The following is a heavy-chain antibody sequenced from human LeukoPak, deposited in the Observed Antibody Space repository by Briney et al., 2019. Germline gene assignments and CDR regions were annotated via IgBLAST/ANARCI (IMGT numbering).Heavy chain of an antibody. V-gene: IGHV3-30*18. CDR1: GFTFSSYG. D-gene: IGHD2-15*01. CDR3: AKDGLHRSGGSCYDY. J-gene: IGHJ4*02. Sequence: GGSLRLSCAASGFTFSSYGMHWVRQAPGKGLEWVAVISYDGSNKYYADSVKGRFTISRDNSKNTLYLQMNSLRAEDTAVYYCAKDGLHRSGGSCYDYWGQGTLVTVSS. CDR2: ISYDGSNK.